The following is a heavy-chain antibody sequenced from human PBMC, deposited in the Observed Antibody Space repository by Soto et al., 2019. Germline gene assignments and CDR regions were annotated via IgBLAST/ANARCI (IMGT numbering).Heavy chain of an antibody. J-gene: IGHJ4*02. CDR1: GGSFSGYY. CDR2: INHSGST. V-gene: IGHV4-34*01. CDR3: ARLTGIAVAGH. Sequence: SETLSLTCAVYGGSFSGYYWSWIRQPPGKGLEWIGEINHSGSTNYNPSLKSRVTISVDTSKNQFSLKLSSVTAADTAVYYCARLTGIAVAGHWGQGTLVTVSS. D-gene: IGHD6-19*01.